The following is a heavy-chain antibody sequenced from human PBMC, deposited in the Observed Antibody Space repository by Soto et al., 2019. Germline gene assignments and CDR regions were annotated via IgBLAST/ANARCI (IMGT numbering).Heavy chain of an antibody. D-gene: IGHD3-9*01. Sequence: SETLSLTCAVSGGSISSINWWSWVRQAPGKGLEWIGEIFHTGGANYNPSLKSRAAMSIDKSKNQVSLYLYSVTGADTAIYYCASVIDGPTSLPTGLDFWGQGTLVTVSS. CDR3: ASVIDGPTSLPTGLDF. CDR1: GGSISSINW. V-gene: IGHV4-4*02. CDR2: IFHTGGA. J-gene: IGHJ4*02.